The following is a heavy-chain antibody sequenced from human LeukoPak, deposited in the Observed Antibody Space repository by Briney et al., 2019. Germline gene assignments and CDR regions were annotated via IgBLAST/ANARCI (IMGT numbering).Heavy chain of an antibody. V-gene: IGHV1-69*13. CDR1: GGTFSSYA. Sequence: SVKVSCKASGGTFSSYAISWVRQAPGQGLEWMGGIIPIFGTANYAQKFQGRVTITADESTSTAYMELSSLRSEDTAVYYCARGRPRTHPYYYGMDVWGQGTTVTVSS. J-gene: IGHJ6*02. CDR2: IIPIFGTA. CDR3: ARGRPRTHPYYYGMDV.